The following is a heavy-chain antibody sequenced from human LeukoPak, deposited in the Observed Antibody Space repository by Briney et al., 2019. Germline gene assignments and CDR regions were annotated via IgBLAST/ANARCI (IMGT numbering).Heavy chain of an antibody. V-gene: IGHV3-7*03. J-gene: IGHJ4*02. CDR2: IKQDGSQK. Sequence: PGGSLRLSCAASGFTFSSYWMSWVRQAPGKGLEWVANIKQDGSQKYYVDSVKGRFTISRDNAKNSLYLQMNSLRAEDTAMYYCTCPSAAGLNWGQGTLVTVSS. D-gene: IGHD6-13*01. CDR3: TCPSAAGLN. CDR1: GFTFSSYW.